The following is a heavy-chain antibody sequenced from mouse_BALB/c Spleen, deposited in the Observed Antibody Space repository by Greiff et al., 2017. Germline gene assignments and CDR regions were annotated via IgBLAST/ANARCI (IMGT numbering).Heavy chain of an antibody. CDR1: GFSLTSYG. V-gene: IGHV2-9*02. D-gene: IGHD3-2*01. CDR3: ASDQDSSGYGAWFAD. J-gene: IGHJ3*01. CDR2: IWAGGST. Sequence: VQGVESGPGLVAPSQSLSITCTVSGFSLTSYGVHWVRQPPGKGLEWLGVIWAGGSTNYNSALMSRLSISKDNSKRQVFLKMNSLHTDDTAMYYCASDQDSSGYGAWFADWGQGTLVTVSA.